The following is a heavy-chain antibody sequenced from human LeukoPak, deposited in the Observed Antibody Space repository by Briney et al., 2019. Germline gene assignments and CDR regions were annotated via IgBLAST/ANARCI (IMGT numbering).Heavy chain of an antibody. CDR2: IHHSGNT. Sequence: PGGSLRLSCAASGFTFSSYWMSWVRQPPGKALEWIGYIHHSGNTIYNPSLKSRLTISVDTSKNQFSLKLSSVTAADSAVYYCARDRYGRPVDYWGQGTLVTVSS. CDR1: GFTFSSYW. CDR3: ARDRYGRPVDY. V-gene: IGHV4-59*12. J-gene: IGHJ4*02. D-gene: IGHD2-15*01.